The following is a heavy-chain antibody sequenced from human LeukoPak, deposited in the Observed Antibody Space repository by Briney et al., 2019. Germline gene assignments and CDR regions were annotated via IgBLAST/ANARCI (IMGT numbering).Heavy chain of an antibody. CDR1: GFTFSSYW. D-gene: IGHD3-10*02. V-gene: IGHV3-48*04. Sequence: GGSLRFSCAASGFTFSSYWMHWVRQAPGKGLEWVSYISSSGSTIYYADSVKGRFTISRDNAKNSLYLQMNSLRAEDTAVYYCAELGITMIGGVWGKGTTVTISS. CDR2: ISSSGSTI. J-gene: IGHJ6*04. CDR3: AELGITMIGGV.